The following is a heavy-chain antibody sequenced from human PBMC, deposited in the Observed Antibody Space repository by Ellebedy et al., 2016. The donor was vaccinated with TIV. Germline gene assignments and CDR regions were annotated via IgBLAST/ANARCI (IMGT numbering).Heavy chain of an antibody. CDR3: AKDRTLPLDY. CDR1: GFTFSSYS. Sequence: GGSLRLSXAASGFTFSSYSMNWVRQAPGKGLEWVSYISSSSSTIYYADSVKGRFTISRDNSKNTLYLQMNSLRAEDTAVYYCAKDRTLPLDYWGQGTLVTVSS. J-gene: IGHJ4*02. V-gene: IGHV3-48*01. CDR2: ISSSSSTI.